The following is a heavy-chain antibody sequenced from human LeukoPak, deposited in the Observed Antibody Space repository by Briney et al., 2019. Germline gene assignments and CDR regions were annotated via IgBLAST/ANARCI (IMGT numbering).Heavy chain of an antibody. J-gene: IGHJ4*02. Sequence: NSSETLSLTCTVSGGSISSSSYYWGWIRQPAGKGLEWIGRIYASGTTNYNPSLKSRVTISADTSMDQFSLQLNSVTASDTAVYYCAREWGERSGSYVRLFDYWGQGTLVTVSS. CDR3: AREWGERSGSYVRLFDY. D-gene: IGHD3-22*01. CDR2: IYASGTT. V-gene: IGHV4-61*02. CDR1: GGSISSSSYY.